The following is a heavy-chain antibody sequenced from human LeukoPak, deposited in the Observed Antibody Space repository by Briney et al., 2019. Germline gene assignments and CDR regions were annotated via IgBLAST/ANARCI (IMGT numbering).Heavy chain of an antibody. CDR2: ISWNSGSI. CDR3: ARAPAVGTVDY. J-gene: IGHJ4*02. D-gene: IGHD1-1*01. CDR1: GFTFDDYA. Sequence: GGSLRLSCAASGFTFDDYAMHWVRQAPGKGLEWVSGISWNSGSIGYADSVKGRFTISRDDAENSLYLQMNSLRAEDTALYYCARAPAVGTVDYWGQGTLVTVSS. V-gene: IGHV3-9*01.